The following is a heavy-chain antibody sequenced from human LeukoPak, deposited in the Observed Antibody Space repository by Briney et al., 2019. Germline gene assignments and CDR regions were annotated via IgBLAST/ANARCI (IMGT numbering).Heavy chain of an antibody. CDR3: AREYPKLYLPAAPLDY. J-gene: IGHJ4*02. Sequence: GGSLRLSCAASGFTFSSYAMHWVRQAPGKGLEWVAVISYDGSNKYYADSVKGRFTISRDNSKNTLYLQMNSLRAEDTAVYYCAREYPKLYLPAAPLDYWGQGTLVTVSS. D-gene: IGHD2-2*01. V-gene: IGHV3-30-3*01. CDR1: GFTFSSYA. CDR2: ISYDGSNK.